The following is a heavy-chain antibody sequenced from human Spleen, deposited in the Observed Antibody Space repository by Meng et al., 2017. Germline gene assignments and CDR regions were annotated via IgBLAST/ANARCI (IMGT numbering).Heavy chain of an antibody. CDR2: IYHSGST. D-gene: IGHD3-22*01. Sequence: QLQESGPGLVRPSGTLSLTCGVSGGSMNDNWWSWVRQPPEKGLEWIGEIYHSGSTNYNPSLKSRVTISLDKSKNQFSLKLSSVTAADTAVYYCARIPDYDTSASWGQGTLVTVSS. V-gene: IGHV4-4*02. CDR1: GGSMNDNW. J-gene: IGHJ5*02. CDR3: ARIPDYDTSAS.